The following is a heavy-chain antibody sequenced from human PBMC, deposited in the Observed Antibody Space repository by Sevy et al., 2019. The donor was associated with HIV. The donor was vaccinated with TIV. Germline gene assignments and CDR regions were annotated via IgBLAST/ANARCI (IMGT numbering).Heavy chain of an antibody. Sequence: SLRLSCAGSGFTFSDAAIHWVRQASGKGLEWLGRIRGKANNYATAYAASVKDRFSISRNDLKDTAYLQMNSLRTEDAAMYYCSIYYDIRAFDSWGQGTQVTVSS. CDR3: SIYYDIRAFDS. J-gene: IGHJ4*02. V-gene: IGHV3-73*01. CDR2: IRGKANNYAT. D-gene: IGHD3-22*01. CDR1: GFTFSDAA.